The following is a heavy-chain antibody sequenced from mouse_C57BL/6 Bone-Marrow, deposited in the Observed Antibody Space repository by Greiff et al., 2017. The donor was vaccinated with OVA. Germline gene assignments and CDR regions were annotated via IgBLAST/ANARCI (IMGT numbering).Heavy chain of an antibody. D-gene: IGHD1-1*01. Sequence: EVQLQQSGPVLVKPGASVKMSCKASGYTFTDYYMNWVKQSHGKSLEWIGVINPYNGGTSYNQKFKGKATLTVDKSSSTAYMALNSLTSEDSAVYYCARGGTVVAPFDYWGQGTTLTVSS. CDR3: ARGGTVVAPFDY. CDR1: GYTFTDYY. CDR2: INPYNGGT. J-gene: IGHJ2*01. V-gene: IGHV1-19*01.